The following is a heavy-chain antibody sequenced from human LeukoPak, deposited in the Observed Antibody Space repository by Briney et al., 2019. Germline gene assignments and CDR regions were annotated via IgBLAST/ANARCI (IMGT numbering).Heavy chain of an antibody. J-gene: IGHJ4*02. CDR2: INPKSGGT. V-gene: IGHV1-2*02. D-gene: IGHD3-22*01. CDR1: GYTFTGYY. Sequence: GASVKVSCKASGYTFTGYYMHWVRQAPGQGLEWMGWINPKSGGTNYAQKFQGRVTMTRDTSISTAYMELSRLRSDDTAAYYCAREEKNYYDSSGYPLDYWGQGTLVTVSS. CDR3: AREEKNYYDSSGYPLDY.